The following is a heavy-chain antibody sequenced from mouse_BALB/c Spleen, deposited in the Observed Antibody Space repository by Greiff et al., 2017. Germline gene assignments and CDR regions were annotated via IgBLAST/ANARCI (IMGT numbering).Heavy chain of an antibody. CDR1: GYTFTSYW. CDR3: TRGGILEFAY. Sequence: QVQLQQPGAELVRPGASVKLSCKASGYTFTSYWINWVKQRPGQGLEWIGNIYPSDSYTNYNQKFKDKATLTVDKSSSTAYMQLSSPTSEDSAVYYCTRGGILEFAYWGQGTLVTVSA. V-gene: IGHV1-69*02. J-gene: IGHJ3*01. CDR2: IYPSDSYT.